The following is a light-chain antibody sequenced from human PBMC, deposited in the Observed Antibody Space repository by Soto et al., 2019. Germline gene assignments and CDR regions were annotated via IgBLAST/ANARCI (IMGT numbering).Light chain of an antibody. CDR3: QQSRDWPLT. CDR2: DAS. Sequence: EIVMKQSPATLSVSPGERATLSCRASQSGTSNFAWYQQKPGQAPRLLIYDASNRATGIPVRFSGSGYGTDFPLTSSSLVPEDFAVYYCQQSRDWPLTFGGGPKVEIQ. CDR1: QSGTSN. J-gene: IGKJ4*01. V-gene: IGKV3-11*01.